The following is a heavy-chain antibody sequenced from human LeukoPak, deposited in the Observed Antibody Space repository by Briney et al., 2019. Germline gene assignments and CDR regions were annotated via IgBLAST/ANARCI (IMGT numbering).Heavy chain of an antibody. CDR2: IYHSGSI. CDR1: GDSLGSGMHY. Sequence: PSETLSLTCTVSGDSLGSGMHYWGWIRQAPGKGLTWIGSIYHSGSIFYNASFESRVAMSVDPSNNQFSLRLTSVTAADTAVYYCARLCQVTTRAKFEHWGQGILVTVSS. V-gene: IGHV4-39*01. CDR3: ARLCQVTTRAKFEH. J-gene: IGHJ4*02. D-gene: IGHD4-17*01.